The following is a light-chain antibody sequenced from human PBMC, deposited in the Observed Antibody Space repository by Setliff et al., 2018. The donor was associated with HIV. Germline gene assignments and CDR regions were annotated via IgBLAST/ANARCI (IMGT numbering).Light chain of an antibody. V-gene: IGLV3-25*03. Sequence: SYALTQPPSVSVSPGQTAWITCSGDALTKQYAYWFQQKPGQAPVIVIYKDTERPSGIPERFSGSSSGTTVTLTISGAQAEDEADYYCQSADSSGSYKVFGAGTKVTVL. J-gene: IGLJ3*02. CDR3: QSADSSGSYKV. CDR1: ALTKQY. CDR2: KDT.